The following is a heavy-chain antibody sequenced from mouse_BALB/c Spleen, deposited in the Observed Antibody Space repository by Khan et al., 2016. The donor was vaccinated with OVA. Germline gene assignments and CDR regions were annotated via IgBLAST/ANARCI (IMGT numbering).Heavy chain of an antibody. J-gene: IGHJ3*01. CDR2: ISSGGDYN. D-gene: IGHD4-1*01. CDR1: GFTFSACS. V-gene: IGHV5-6*01. Sequence: EVELVESGGNLVKPGGSLKLSCAASGFTFSACSMSWVRQTPDNRLEWVATISSGGDYNYYPANVKGRFTISRKSANNTLLLQMSSMKSEEAAIYYCASHLTGAFTYWGQGTLVTVSA. CDR3: ASHLTGAFTY.